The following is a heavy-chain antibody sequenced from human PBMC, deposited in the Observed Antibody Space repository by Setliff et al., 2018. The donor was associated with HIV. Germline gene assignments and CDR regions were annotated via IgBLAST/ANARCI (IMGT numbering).Heavy chain of an antibody. CDR3: ARDLHANYHVVDI. D-gene: IGHD2-2*01. CDR2: VYYTGKT. J-gene: IGHJ3*02. V-gene: IGHV4-31*03. Sequence: SETLSLTCSVSGGSIVIGGFYYSWIRRRPGKGLEWIGTVYYTGKTYYNPSLQSRLTMSADTSKNQFSLKMRSVTAADTAVYFCARDLHANYHVVDIWGPGTMVTVSS. CDR1: GGSIVIGGFY.